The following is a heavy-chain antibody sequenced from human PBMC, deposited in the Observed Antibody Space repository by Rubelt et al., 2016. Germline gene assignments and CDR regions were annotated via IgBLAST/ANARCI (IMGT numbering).Heavy chain of an antibody. V-gene: IGHV3-66*01. CDR3: LWSSQSYYFDY. Sequence: EVQLVESGGGLVQPGRSLRLSCAASGFIVSSNYMSWVRQAPGKGPECVSVIYSGGTTYYADSVKGRFTTSRDNSKNTLYLQMNSLRAEDTAVYYCLWSSQSYYFDYWGQGTLVTVSP. CDR1: GFIVSSNY. CDR2: IYSGGTT. D-gene: IGHD2-21*01. J-gene: IGHJ4*02.